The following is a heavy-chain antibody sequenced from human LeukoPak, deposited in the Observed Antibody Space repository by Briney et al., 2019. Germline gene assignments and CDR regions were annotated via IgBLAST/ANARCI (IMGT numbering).Heavy chain of an antibody. Sequence: GGSLRLSCAASGFTFSDYAMNWVRQAPGKGLDWVSALSASGSTTYYADSVKGRFTISRDNSKNTLYLQMNSLRAEDTAIYFCAKDLSAVSGPYNAFDIWGQGTMVTVSS. CDR1: GFTFSDYA. D-gene: IGHD2-2*02. J-gene: IGHJ3*02. V-gene: IGHV3-23*01. CDR3: AKDLSAVSGPYNAFDI. CDR2: LSASGSTT.